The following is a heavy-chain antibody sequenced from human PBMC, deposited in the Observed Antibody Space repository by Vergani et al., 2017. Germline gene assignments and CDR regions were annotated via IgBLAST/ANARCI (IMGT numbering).Heavy chain of an antibody. CDR2: IYYSGST. Sequence: QVQLQESGPGLVKPSQTLSLTCTVSGGSISSGDYYWSWIRQLPGKGLEWIGYIYYSGSTSYNPSLKSPVTISVTTSQNQFSLKLRSVTAADTAVYYCARERDCSSTRKCNWFDPWGQGTLVTVSS. CDR3: ARERDCSSTRKCNWFDP. D-gene: IGHD2-2*01. J-gene: IGHJ5*02. CDR1: GGSISSGDYY. V-gene: IGHV4-30-4*01.